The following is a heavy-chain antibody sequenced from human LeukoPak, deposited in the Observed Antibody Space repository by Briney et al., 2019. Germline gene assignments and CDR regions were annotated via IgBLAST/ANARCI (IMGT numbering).Heavy chain of an antibody. V-gene: IGHV3-49*04. CDR3: TRGGRNYDFTYYFDY. CDR1: GFTFSNAW. D-gene: IGHD3-3*01. CDR2: IRSKAYGGTT. Sequence: PGGSLRLSCAASGFTFSNAWMGWVRQAPGKGLEWVGFIRSKAYGGTTEYAASVKGRFTISRDDSKSIAYLQMNSLKTEDTAVYYCTRGGRNYDFTYYFDYWGQGTLVTVSS. J-gene: IGHJ4*02.